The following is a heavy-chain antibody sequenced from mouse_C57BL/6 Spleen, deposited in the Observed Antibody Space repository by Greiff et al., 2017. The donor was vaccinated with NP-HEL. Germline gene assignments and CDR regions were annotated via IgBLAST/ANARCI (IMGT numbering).Heavy chain of an antibody. CDR1: GYTFTSYW. V-gene: IGHV1-69*01. Sequence: QVQLQQSGAELVMPGASVKLSCKASGYTFTSYWMHWVKQRPGQGLEWIGEIDPSDSYTNYNQKFKGKSTLTVDKSSSTAYMQLSSLTSEDSAVYYCARSGDYDGRGAVKDYWGQGTTLTVSS. CDR3: ARSGDYDGRGAVKDY. CDR2: IDPSDSYT. D-gene: IGHD2-4*01. J-gene: IGHJ2*01.